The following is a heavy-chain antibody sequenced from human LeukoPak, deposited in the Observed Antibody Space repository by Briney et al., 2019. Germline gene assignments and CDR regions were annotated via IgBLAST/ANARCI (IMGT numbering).Heavy chain of an antibody. Sequence: PSETLSLTCTVSGGSISSYYWSWIRQPPGKGLEWIGYIYYSGSTNYNPSLKSRVTISVDTSKNQFSLKLGSVTAADTAVYYCARDLAIRSSGWPSGWFDPWGQGTLVTVSS. V-gene: IGHV4-59*01. J-gene: IGHJ5*02. CDR1: GGSISSYY. CDR3: ARDLAIRSSGWPSGWFDP. D-gene: IGHD6-19*01. CDR2: IYYSGST.